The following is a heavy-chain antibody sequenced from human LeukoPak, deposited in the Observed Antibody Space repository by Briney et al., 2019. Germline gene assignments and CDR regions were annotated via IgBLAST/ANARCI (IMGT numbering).Heavy chain of an antibody. Sequence: SDSLSLTCTVSGGSISSYYWSWIRQPPGKGLEWIGYIDYSVSTNYNPSLKSRVTISVDTSKNQFSLKLSSVTAADTAVYYCARLEVVPAASNNWFDPWGQGTLATVSS. J-gene: IGHJ5*02. CDR1: GGSISSYY. CDR3: ARLEVVPAASNNWFDP. D-gene: IGHD2-2*01. V-gene: IGHV4-59*08. CDR2: IDYSVST.